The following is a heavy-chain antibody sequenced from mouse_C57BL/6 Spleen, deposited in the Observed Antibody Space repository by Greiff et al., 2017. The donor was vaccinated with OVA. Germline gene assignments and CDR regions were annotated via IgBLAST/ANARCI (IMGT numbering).Heavy chain of an antibody. CDR2: IRRKSSNYAT. CDR3: VRDRDWDWYFDV. J-gene: IGHJ1*03. CDR1: GFTFNTYA. Sequence: EVQLVESGGGLVQPKGSLKLSCAASGFTFNTYAMHWVRQAPGKGLEWVARIRRKSSNYATYYADSVKDRFTISRDDSQSMLYLQMNNLKTEDTAMDYCVRDRDWDWYFDVWGTGTTVTVSS. D-gene: IGHD4-1*01. V-gene: IGHV10-3*01.